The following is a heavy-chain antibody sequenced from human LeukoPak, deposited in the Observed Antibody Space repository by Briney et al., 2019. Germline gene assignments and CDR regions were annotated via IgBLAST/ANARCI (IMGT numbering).Heavy chain of an antibody. CDR2: ISYDGSNK. V-gene: IGHV3-30-3*01. CDR1: GFTFSSYA. CDR3: ARWYYYDSSGSKGAFDI. D-gene: IGHD3-22*01. Sequence: GGSLRLSCAASGFTFSSYAMHWVRQAPGKGLEWVAVISYDGSNKYYADSVKGRFTISRDNSKNTLYLQMNSLRAEDAAVYYCARWYYYDSSGSKGAFDIWGQGTKVTVSS. J-gene: IGHJ3*02.